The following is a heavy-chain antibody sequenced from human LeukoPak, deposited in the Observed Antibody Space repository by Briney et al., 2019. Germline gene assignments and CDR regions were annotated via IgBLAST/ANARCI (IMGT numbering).Heavy chain of an antibody. V-gene: IGHV1-46*01. CDR2: INPSGGST. D-gene: IGHD4-17*01. CDR3: ARVGDYGDYGGAFDI. CDR1: GYTFTSYY. Sequence: GASVKVSCKASGYTFTSYYMHWVRQAPGQGLEWMRIINPSGGSTSYAQKFQGRVTMTRDTSTSTVYMELSSLRSEDTAVYYCARVGDYGDYGGAFDIWGQGTMVTVSS. J-gene: IGHJ3*02.